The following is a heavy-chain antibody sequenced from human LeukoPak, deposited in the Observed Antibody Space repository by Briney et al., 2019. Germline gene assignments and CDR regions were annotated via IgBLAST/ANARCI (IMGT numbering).Heavy chain of an antibody. CDR2: IIPIFGTA. CDR1: GGTFSSYA. Sequence: SLKVSCKASGGTFSSYAISWVRQAPGQGLEWMRGIIPIFGTANYAQKFQGRVTITTDESTSTAYMELSSLRSEDTAVYYCARVRDCSGGSCTGDMDVWGKGTTVTVSS. V-gene: IGHV1-69*05. D-gene: IGHD2-15*01. J-gene: IGHJ6*03. CDR3: ARVRDCSGGSCTGDMDV.